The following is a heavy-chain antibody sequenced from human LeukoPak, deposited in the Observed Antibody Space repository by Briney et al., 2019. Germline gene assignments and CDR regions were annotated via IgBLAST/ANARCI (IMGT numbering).Heavy chain of an antibody. J-gene: IGHJ6*03. CDR3: ARGGRASGSSGWFLPSNYYYYYMDV. CDR2: IYTSGST. CDR1: GGSISSGSYY. V-gene: IGHV4-61*02. D-gene: IGHD6-19*01. Sequence: KASQTLSLTCTVSGGSISSGSYYWSWIRQPAGKGLEWIGRIYTSGSTNYNPSLKSRVTISVDTSKNQFSLKLSSVTAADTAVYYCARGGRASGSSGWFLPSNYYYYYMDVWGKGTTVTISS.